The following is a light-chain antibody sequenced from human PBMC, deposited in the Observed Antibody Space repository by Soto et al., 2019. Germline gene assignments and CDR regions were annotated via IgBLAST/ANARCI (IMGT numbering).Light chain of an antibody. V-gene: IGLV2-14*03. CDR2: DVS. CDR1: SSDVGGYNF. CDR3: TPYPTPPSLVV. J-gene: IGLJ2*01. Sequence: QSVLTQPASVSGSPGQSITISCSGTSSDVGGYNFVSWYQVHPGKAPRLILYDVSSRPSGVSYRFSGSKSANTASLNISSPQVGDEADYYRTPYPTPPSLVVFGGGTKLPVL.